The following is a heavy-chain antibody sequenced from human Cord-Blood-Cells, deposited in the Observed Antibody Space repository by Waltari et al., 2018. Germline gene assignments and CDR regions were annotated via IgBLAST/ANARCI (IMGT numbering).Heavy chain of an antibody. J-gene: IGHJ4*02. V-gene: IGHV4-38-2*02. CDR2: IHQSGST. CDR1: GYSISSGYY. D-gene: IGHD6-13*01. Sequence: QVQLQESGPGLVKPSETLSLPCAVPGYSISSGYYWGWIRQPPGKGLEWIGSIHQSGSTYYNPSLKSRVTISVDTSKNQFSLKLSSVTAADTAVYYCAREGGIAAAGADYWGQGTLVTVSS. CDR3: AREGGIAAAGADY.